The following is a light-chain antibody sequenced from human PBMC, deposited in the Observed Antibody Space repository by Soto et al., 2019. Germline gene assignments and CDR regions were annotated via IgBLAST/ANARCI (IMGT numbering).Light chain of an antibody. CDR1: KFDIGRYNY. V-gene: IGLV2-14*01. J-gene: IGLJ2*01. CDR3: SSYTSASALAI. Sequence: QSALTQPASVSGSPGQTITISCAGTKFDIGRYNYVSWYRQHPGEAPKLIIFEVSNRPSGISNRFSGSKSGNTASLTISGLQVEDEAHYFCSSYTSASALAIFGGGTKLTVL. CDR2: EVS.